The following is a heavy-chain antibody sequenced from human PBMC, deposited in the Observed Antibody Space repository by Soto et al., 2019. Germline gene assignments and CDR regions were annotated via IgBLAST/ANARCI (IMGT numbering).Heavy chain of an antibody. Sequence: QVQLVQSGAEVKKPGSSVKVSCKASGGTFSSYAISWVRQAPGQGLEWMGGIIPIFGTANYAQKFQGRVTITADESTSTGYMELSSLRSEDTAVYYCAGADCGGDCSYYYYYGMDVWGQGTTVTVSS. J-gene: IGHJ6*02. V-gene: IGHV1-69*01. CDR2: IIPIFGTA. D-gene: IGHD2-21*02. CDR3: AGADCGGDCSYYYYYGMDV. CDR1: GGTFSSYA.